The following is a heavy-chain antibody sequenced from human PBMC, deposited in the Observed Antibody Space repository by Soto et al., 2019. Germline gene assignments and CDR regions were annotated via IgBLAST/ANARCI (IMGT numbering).Heavy chain of an antibody. V-gene: IGHV1-58*02. D-gene: IGHD3-9*01. CDR3: AASVLRYFDWPGPYYYYYGMDV. CDR1: GFTFTSSA. CDR2: IVVGSGNT. J-gene: IGHJ6*02. Sequence: SVKVSCKASGFTFTSSAMQWVRQARGQRLEWIGWIVVGSGNTNYAQKFQERVTITRDMSTSTAYMELSSLRSEDTAVYYCAASVLRYFDWPGPYYYYYGMDVWGQGTTVTVS.